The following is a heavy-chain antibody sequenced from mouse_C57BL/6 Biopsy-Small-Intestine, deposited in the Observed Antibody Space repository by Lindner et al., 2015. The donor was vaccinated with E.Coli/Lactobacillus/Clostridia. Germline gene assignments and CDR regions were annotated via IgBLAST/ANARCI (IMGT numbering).Heavy chain of an antibody. D-gene: IGHD2-2*01. Sequence: VQLQESGPELVKPGASVKMSCKASGYTFTDYNMHWVKQSHGKSLEWIGYINPKTGGTTYNQKFKGKATLTVNKSSSTAYMELRSLTSEDSAVYYCAAYGYDFDYWGQGTTLTVSS. CDR2: INPKTGGT. CDR3: AAYGYDFDY. V-gene: IGHV1-22*01. CDR1: GYTFTDYN. J-gene: IGHJ2*01.